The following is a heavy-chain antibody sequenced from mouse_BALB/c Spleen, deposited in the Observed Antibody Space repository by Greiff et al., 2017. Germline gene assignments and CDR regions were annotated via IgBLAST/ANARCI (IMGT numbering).Heavy chain of an antibody. Sequence: VQLQQPGAELVKPGASVKLSCKASGYTFTSYWMHWVKQRPGQGLEWIGEINPSNGRTNYNEKFKSKATLTVDKSSSTAYMQLSSLTSEDSAVYYCARWDGYDNAYWGQGTLVTVSA. V-gene: IGHV1S81*02. J-gene: IGHJ3*01. D-gene: IGHD2-2*01. CDR2: INPSNGRT. CDR3: ARWDGYDNAY. CDR1: GYTFTSYW.